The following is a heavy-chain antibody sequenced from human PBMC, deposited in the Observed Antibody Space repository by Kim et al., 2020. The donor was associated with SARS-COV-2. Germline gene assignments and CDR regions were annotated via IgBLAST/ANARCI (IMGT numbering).Heavy chain of an antibody. CDR3: AKEKLRWSELFDY. J-gene: IGHJ4*02. CDR2: ISYDGSNK. CDR1: GFTFSSYG. D-gene: IGHD4-17*01. V-gene: IGHV3-30*18. Sequence: GGSLRLSCAASGFTFSSYGMHWVRQAPGKGLEWVAVISYDGSNKYYADSVKGRFTISRDTSKNTLYLQMNSLRAEDTAVYYCAKEKLRWSELFDYWGQGT.